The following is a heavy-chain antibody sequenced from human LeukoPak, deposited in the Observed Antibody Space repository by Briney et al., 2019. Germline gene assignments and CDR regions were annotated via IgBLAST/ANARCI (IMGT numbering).Heavy chain of an antibody. D-gene: IGHD3-9*01. CDR3: VRDYTVLTGSAMDV. CDR1: GFTVSSNY. Sequence: GVSLRRSCAASGFTVSSNYMSWLRQAPGNVLEGVSLIYSDGHGGSTFYPDSVKGRFTISRDKSKNALYLQMYSLRADDTAVYYCVRDYTVLTGSAMDVWGQGTTVTVSS. V-gene: IGHV3-53*01. J-gene: IGHJ6*02. CDR2: IYSDGHGGST.